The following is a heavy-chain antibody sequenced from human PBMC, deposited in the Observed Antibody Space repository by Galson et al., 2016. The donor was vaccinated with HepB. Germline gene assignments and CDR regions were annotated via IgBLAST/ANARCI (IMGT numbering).Heavy chain of an antibody. D-gene: IGHD3-22*01. V-gene: IGHV3-48*02. J-gene: IGHJ4*02. CDR1: GFKFSSFS. CDR3: ARSHYYERSGYKGLFDS. CDR2: IGSSGRDI. Sequence: SLRLSCAGSGFKFSSFSMNWVRQAPGKGLEWISCIGSSGRDISYADFLKGRVTISRDNAKNSLYLRMNNLRDEDTSVYYCARSHYYERSGYKGLFDSWGQGSLVTVSS.